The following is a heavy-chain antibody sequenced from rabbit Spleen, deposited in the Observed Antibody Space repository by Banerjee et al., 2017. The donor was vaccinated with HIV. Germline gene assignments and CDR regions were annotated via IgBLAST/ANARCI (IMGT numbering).Heavy chain of an antibody. J-gene: IGHJ4*01. Sequence: QSLEESGGDLVKPGASLTLTCTASGFSFSSSYWISWVRQAPEKGLEWIACIYVAGSGTISYASWAKGRFTISKTSTMVTLQMTSLTAADTATYFCARDRDGDTPYNSYYFDLWAQGPWSPS. CDR1: GFSFSSSYW. CDR2: IYVAGSGTI. D-gene: IGHD2-1*01. V-gene: IGHV1S40*01. CDR3: ARDRDGDTPYNSYYFDL.